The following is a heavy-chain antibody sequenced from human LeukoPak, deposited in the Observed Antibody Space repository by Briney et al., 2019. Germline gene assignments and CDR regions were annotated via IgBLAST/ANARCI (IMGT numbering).Heavy chain of an antibody. CDR2: ISGSGGST. CDR1: GFTFSSYA. J-gene: IGHJ4*02. Sequence: GGSLRLSCAASGFTFSSYAMSWVRQAPGKGLEWVSAISGSGGSTYYADSVKGRFTISRDNSKNTLYLQMNSLRAEDTAVYYCPKEVGERWLHLDLYSLNYWGQGTLVTVSS. CDR3: PKEVGERWLHLDLYSLNY. V-gene: IGHV3-23*01. D-gene: IGHD5-24*01.